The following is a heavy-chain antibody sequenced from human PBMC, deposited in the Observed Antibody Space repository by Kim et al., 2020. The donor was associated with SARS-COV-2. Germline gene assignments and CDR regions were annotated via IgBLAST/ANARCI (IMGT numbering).Heavy chain of an antibody. Sequence: GESLKISCKGSGYSFTSYWIGWVRQMPGKGLEWMGIIYPGDSDTRYSPSFQGQVTISADKSISTAYLQWSSLKASDTAMYYCARRLGLAVAGTGDGMDVWGQGTTVTVSS. CDR2: IYPGDSDT. CDR1: GYSFTSYW. CDR3: ARRLGLAVAGTGDGMDV. J-gene: IGHJ6*02. V-gene: IGHV5-51*01. D-gene: IGHD6-19*01.